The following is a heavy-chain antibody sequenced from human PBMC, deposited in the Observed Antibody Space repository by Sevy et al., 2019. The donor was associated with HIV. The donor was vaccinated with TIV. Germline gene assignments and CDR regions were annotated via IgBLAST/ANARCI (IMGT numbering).Heavy chain of an antibody. D-gene: IGHD1-26*01. CDR2: ISSSSSYI. CDR3: ATLYSGSYSGFDY. Sequence: GGSLRLSCAASGFTFSSYSMNWVRQAPGKGLEWVSSISSSSSYIYYADSVKGRFTISRDNAKNSLYLQMNSLRAEDTALYYCATLYSGSYSGFDYWGQGTLVTVSS. V-gene: IGHV3-21*01. CDR1: GFTFSSYS. J-gene: IGHJ4*02.